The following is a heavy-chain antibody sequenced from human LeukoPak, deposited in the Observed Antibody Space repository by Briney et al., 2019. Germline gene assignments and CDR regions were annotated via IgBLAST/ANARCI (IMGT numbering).Heavy chain of an antibody. Sequence: SGGSLRLSCAASGFTFSSYAMSWVRQAPGKGLEWVSAISGSGGSTYYADSVKGRFTISRDNSKNTLYLQMNSLRAEDTAVYYCASHHRRDGHILDAFDIWGQGTMVTVSS. D-gene: IGHD5-24*01. CDR2: ISGSGGST. CDR3: ASHHRRDGHILDAFDI. V-gene: IGHV3-23*01. CDR1: GFTFSSYA. J-gene: IGHJ3*02.